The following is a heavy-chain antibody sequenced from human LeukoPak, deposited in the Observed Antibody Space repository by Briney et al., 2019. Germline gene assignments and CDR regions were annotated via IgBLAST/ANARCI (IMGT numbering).Heavy chain of an antibody. Sequence: GRSLSLSCAASGFIFSTYRMHWVRQAPGKGLQWVALISYDGSNKYYADPVKGRFTISRDNSRNTLYLQMNSLKSEDTAVYYCARICSGGSCYFPLIWGQGTMVTVSS. CDR1: GFIFSTYR. J-gene: IGHJ3*02. D-gene: IGHD2-15*01. CDR3: ARICSGGSCYFPLI. CDR2: ISYDGSNK. V-gene: IGHV3-30-3*01.